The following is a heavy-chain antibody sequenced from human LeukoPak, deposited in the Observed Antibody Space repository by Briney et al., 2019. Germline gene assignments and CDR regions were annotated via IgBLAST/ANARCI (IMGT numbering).Heavy chain of an antibody. J-gene: IGHJ3*02. CDR1: GGSFSSGSYN. CDR2: IYYSGST. CDR3: ARVRSSDDAFDI. D-gene: IGHD6-6*01. V-gene: IGHV4-61*01. Sequence: SETLSLTCTVSGGSFSSGSYNWSWIRQPPGKGLEWIGYIYYSGSTNYNPSLKSRVTISVDTSKNQFSLKLSSVTAADTAVYYCARVRSSDDAFDIWGQGTMVTVSS.